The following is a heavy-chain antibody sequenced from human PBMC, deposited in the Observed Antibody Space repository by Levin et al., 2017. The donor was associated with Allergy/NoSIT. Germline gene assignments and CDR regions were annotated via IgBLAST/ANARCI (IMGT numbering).Heavy chain of an antibody. CDR1: GFTFTTYT. D-gene: IGHD3-16*01. Sequence: GGSLRLSCAASGFTFTTYTMNWVRQAPGKGLEWVSFISSRSDYINYADSVKGRFTISGDNAENSLFLQMNSLRVEDTAVYYCARAYIGGHHMDDYWGQGTLVTVSS. J-gene: IGHJ4*02. CDR3: ARAYIGGHHMDDY. CDR2: ISSRSDYI. V-gene: IGHV3-21*01.